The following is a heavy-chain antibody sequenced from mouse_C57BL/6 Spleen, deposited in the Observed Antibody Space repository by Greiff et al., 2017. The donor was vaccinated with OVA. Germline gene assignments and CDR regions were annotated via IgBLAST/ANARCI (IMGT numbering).Heavy chain of an antibody. Sequence: EVQRVESGAGLVKPGGSLKLSCAASGFTFSSYAMSWVRQTPEKRLEWVAYISSGGDYIYYADTVKGRFTISRDNARNTLYLQMSSLKSEDTAMYYCTRALQYYGSREYLDYWGQGTTLTVSS. CDR1: GFTFSSYA. J-gene: IGHJ2*01. D-gene: IGHD1-1*01. CDR2: ISSGGDYI. CDR3: TRALQYYGSREYLDY. V-gene: IGHV5-9-1*02.